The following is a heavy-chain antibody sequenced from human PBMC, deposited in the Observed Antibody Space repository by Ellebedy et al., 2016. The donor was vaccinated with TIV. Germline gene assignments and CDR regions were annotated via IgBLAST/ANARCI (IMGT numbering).Heavy chain of an antibody. CDR2: IIPIFGTA. CDR1: GGTFSSYA. CDR3: ARDCSSTIPNWYFDL. V-gene: IGHV1-69*13. Sequence: ASVKVSCKASGGTFSSYAISWVRQAPGQGLEWMGGIIPIFGTANYAQKFQGRVTITADESTSTAYMELSSLRSEDTAVYYCARDCSSTIPNWYFDLWGRGTLVTVSS. J-gene: IGHJ2*01. D-gene: IGHD2-2*01.